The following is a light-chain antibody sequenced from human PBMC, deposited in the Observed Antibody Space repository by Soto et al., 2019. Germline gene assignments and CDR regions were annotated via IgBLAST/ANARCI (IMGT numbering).Light chain of an antibody. CDR2: DAS. CDR3: QHRSNWPVT. J-gene: IGKJ2*01. V-gene: IGKV3-11*01. Sequence: TLSLSPVEIATLSCRASQSVSSYLAWYQQKPGQAPRLLIYDASNRATGIPARFSGSGSGTDFTLTISSLEPEDFAVYYCQHRSNWPVTFGHGTKVDIK. CDR1: QSVSSY.